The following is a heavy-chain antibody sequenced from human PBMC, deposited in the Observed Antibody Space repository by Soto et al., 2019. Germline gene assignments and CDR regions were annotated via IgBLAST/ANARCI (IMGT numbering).Heavy chain of an antibody. V-gene: IGHV1-69*12. D-gene: IGHD5-18*01. J-gene: IGHJ4*02. CDR3: ARVDTAYYFDY. CDR1: GGTFSSYA. Sequence: QVQLVQSGAEVKKPGSSVKVSCKASGGTFSSYAISWVRQAPGQGLEWMGGIIPIFGTANYAQKFQGRVTITADESTSTANMELSSLRSEDTAVYSCARVDTAYYFDYWGQGTLVTVSS. CDR2: IIPIFGTA.